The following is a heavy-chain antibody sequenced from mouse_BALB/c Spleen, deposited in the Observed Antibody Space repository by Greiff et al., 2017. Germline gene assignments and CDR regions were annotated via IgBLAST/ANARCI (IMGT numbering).Heavy chain of an antibody. CDR2: ISDGGSYT. Sequence: EVKVVESGGGLVKPGGSLKLSCAASGFTFSDYYMYWVRQTPEKRLEWVATISDGGSYTYYPDSVKGRFTISRDNAKNNLYLQMSSLKSEDTAMYYCARGGTRAWFAYWGQGTLVTVSA. CDR3: ARGGTRAWFAY. CDR1: GFTFSDYY. D-gene: IGHD3-3*01. J-gene: IGHJ3*01. V-gene: IGHV5-4*02.